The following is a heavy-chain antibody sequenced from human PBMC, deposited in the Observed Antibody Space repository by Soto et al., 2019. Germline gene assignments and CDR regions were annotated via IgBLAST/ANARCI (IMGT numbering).Heavy chain of an antibody. D-gene: IGHD4-17*01. CDR1: GFTFSNYA. J-gene: IGHJ6*03. V-gene: IGHV3-33*01. CDR3: ARDPGGDYQNNYMDV. Sequence: QMQLVESGGGVVQPGTSLRLSCAASGFTFSNYAMHWVRQAPGKGLEWVTIIWYDGSDKNYGDSVKGRFTISRDNSKNRLDRQMNSRRVEYRAVYYCARDPGGDYQNNYMDVWGKGTRVTVSS. CDR2: IWYDGSDK.